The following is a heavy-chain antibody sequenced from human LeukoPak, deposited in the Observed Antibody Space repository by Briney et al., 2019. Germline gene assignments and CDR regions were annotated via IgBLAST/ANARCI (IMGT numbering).Heavy chain of an antibody. V-gene: IGHV4-34*01. J-gene: IGHJ4*02. CDR3: ARSGVGDYGDYDD. CDR2: INHSGST. CDR1: GGSFSGYY. D-gene: IGHD4-17*01. Sequence: SETLSLTCAVYGGSFSGYYWSWIRQPPGKGLEWIGEINHSGSTNYNPSLKSRVTISVDTSKNQFSLKLSSVTAADTAVYYCARSGVGDYGDYDDWRQGTLVTVSS.